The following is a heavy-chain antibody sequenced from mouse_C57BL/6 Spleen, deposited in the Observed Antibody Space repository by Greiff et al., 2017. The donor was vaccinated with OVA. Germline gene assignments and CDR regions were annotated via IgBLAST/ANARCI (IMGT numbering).Heavy chain of an antibody. CDR3: ARYYYGSSYYWYFDV. D-gene: IGHD1-1*01. CDR1: GFTFTDYY. J-gene: IGHJ1*03. V-gene: IGHV7-3*01. Sequence: EVKVVESGGGLVQPGGSLSLSCAASGFTFTDYYMSWVRQPPGKALAWLGFIRNKANGYTTEYSASVKGRFTISRDNSQSILYLQMNALRAEDSATYYCARYYYGSSYYWYFDVWGTGTTVTVSS. CDR2: IRNKANGYTT.